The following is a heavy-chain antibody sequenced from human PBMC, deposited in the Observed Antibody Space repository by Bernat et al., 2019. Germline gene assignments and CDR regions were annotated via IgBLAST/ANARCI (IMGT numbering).Heavy chain of an antibody. D-gene: IGHD3-22*01. CDR1: GFTFSSYA. CDR2: ISYDGSNK. Sequence: VQLLESGGGLVQPGGSLRLSCTASGFTFSSYAMSWVRQAPGKGLEWVAVISYDGSNKYYADSVKGRFTISRDNSKNTLYLQMNSLRAEDTAVYYCATLYYYDSSGYSLDYYYGMDVWGQGTTVTVSS. CDR3: ATLYYYDSSGYSLDYYYGMDV. J-gene: IGHJ6*02. V-gene: IGHV3-30*03.